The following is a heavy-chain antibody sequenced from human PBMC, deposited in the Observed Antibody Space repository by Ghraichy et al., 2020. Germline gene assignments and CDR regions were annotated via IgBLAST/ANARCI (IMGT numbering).Heavy chain of an antibody. CDR2: IYYSGST. D-gene: IGHD6-13*01. CDR1: GGSISSYY. J-gene: IGHJ4*02. Sequence: SETLSLTCTVSGGSISSYYWSWIRQPPGKGLELIGYIYYSGSTNYNPSLKSRVTISVDTSKNQFSLKLSSVTAADTAVYYCASCFIAAAGTGYFDYWGQGTLVTVSS. CDR3: ASCFIAAAGTGYFDY. V-gene: IGHV4-59*01.